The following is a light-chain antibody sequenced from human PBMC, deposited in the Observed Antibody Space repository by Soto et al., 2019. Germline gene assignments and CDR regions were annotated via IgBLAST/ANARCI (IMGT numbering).Light chain of an antibody. J-gene: IGKJ1*01. CDR1: QGISNE. Sequence: IQMTQSPSSLSASVGDRVTITCRASQGISNELGWYQQRPGKAPKVLIYGASNLQSGVPSRFSGSASGTDFTLTISSLQPDDFATYYCQHHNSYSEAFGQGTKVDI. CDR3: QHHNSYSEA. CDR2: GAS. V-gene: IGKV1-6*01.